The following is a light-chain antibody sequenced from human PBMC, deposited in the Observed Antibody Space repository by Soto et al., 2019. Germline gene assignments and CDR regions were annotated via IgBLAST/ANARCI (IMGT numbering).Light chain of an antibody. CDR2: KAS. CDR1: QSISSW. CDR3: QQYNLYWT. V-gene: IGKV1-5*03. J-gene: IGKJ1*01. Sequence: DIQMTQSPSTLSASVGDRVTITCLASQSISSWLAWYQQKPGKAPKLMIHKASSLESGVPARFSGSGSGTEFTLTISSLQPDDFATYYCQQYNLYWTFGQGTKVEI.